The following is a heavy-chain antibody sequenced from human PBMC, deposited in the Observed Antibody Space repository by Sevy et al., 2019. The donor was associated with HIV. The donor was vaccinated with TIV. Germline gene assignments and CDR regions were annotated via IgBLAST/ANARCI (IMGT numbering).Heavy chain of an antibody. Sequence: SVKVSCKASGFTFTSSAVQWVRQARGQRLEWIGWIVVGSGNTNYAQKFQERVTITRDMYTSTAYMELSSLRSEDTAVYYCAASPAHCSSTSCYVVGMDVWGQGTTVTVSS. CDR3: AASPAHCSSTSCYVVGMDV. CDR2: IVVGSGNT. V-gene: IGHV1-58*01. CDR1: GFTFTSSA. D-gene: IGHD2-2*01. J-gene: IGHJ6*02.